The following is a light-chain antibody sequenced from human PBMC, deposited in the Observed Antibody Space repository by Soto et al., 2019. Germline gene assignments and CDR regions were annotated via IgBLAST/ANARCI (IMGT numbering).Light chain of an antibody. CDR3: QQYSDWPPIT. Sequence: MTQSPATLSVSPGERVTLSCRASQSVGTDLAWYQQKPGQAPRLLIYDASTGATGTPARFSGSGSGTEFALTISSLQSEDFAIYYCQQYSDWPPITFGQGTRLEIK. J-gene: IGKJ5*01. CDR2: DAS. CDR1: QSVGTD. V-gene: IGKV3-15*01.